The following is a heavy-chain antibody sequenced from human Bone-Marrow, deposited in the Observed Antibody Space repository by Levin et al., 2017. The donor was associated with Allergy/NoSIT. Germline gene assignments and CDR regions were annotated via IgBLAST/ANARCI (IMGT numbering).Heavy chain of an antibody. CDR1: GYTLTAIS. CDR2: FDPEDGET. CDR3: ATGPGGRRGVDY. D-gene: IGHD3-16*01. J-gene: IGHJ4*02. V-gene: IGHV1-24*01. Sequence: ASVKVSCKVSGYTLTAISIHWVRQAPGKGLEWMGGFDPEDGETVYAQNFQGRVTMTEDTSTDTAYMELSSLRSEDTAVYYCATGPGGRRGVDYWGQGTLVTVSS.